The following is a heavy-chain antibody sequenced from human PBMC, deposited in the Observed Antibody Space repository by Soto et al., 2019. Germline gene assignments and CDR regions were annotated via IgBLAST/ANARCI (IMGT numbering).Heavy chain of an antibody. CDR2: ISSTTNYI. CDR1: GFTFTRYS. D-gene: IGHD3-9*01. CDR3: AKLQLRYFDWLPITDSFDI. Sequence: GGSLRLSCAASGFTFTRYSMNWVRQAPGKGLEWVSSISSTTNYIYYGDSMKGRFTISRDNSKNTLYLQMNSLRAEDTAVYYCAKLQLRYFDWLPITDSFDIWGQGTMVTVSS. V-gene: IGHV3-21*01. J-gene: IGHJ3*02.